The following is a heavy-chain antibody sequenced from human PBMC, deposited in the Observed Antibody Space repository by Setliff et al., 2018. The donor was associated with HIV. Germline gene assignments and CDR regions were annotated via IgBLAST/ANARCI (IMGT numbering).Heavy chain of an antibody. Sequence: SETLSLTCSVSGGSISSHWWSWIRQTPGKGLEWIGFVSYSGSTDYNPSLKSRVTIPVDTSKNHFSLKLSSVTAADTAIYYCARANFWSGYYGYWGQGTLVTVSS. CDR1: GGSISSHW. V-gene: IGHV4-59*11. CDR2: VSYSGST. J-gene: IGHJ4*02. D-gene: IGHD3-3*01. CDR3: ARANFWSGYYGY.